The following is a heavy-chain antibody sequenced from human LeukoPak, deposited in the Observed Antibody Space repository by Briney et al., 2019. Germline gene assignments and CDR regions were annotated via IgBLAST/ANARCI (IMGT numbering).Heavy chain of an antibody. CDR1: GFTFSNYV. Sequence: GGSLRLSCAASGFTFSNYVMSWVRQAPGKGLEWVATISGSGGGTYYADSVKGRFTISRDNSKNTLYLQMNSLRAEDTAVYYCAKAGDYYDSSGYDYWGQGTLVTVSS. CDR3: AKAGDYYDSSGYDY. J-gene: IGHJ4*02. V-gene: IGHV3-23*01. D-gene: IGHD3-22*01. CDR2: ISGSGGGT.